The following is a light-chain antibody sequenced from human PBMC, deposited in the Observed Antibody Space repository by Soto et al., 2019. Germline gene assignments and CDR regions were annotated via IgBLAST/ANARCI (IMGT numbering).Light chain of an antibody. CDR1: QSVSSSY. CDR3: QQYGSSPRT. Sequence: VLTQSPGALSLSPGERATLSCRASQSVSSSYLAWYQQKPGQAPRLLIYGASSRATGIPDRFSGSGSGTDFTLTISRLEPEDFAMYYCQQYGSSPRTFGPGTKVDIK. J-gene: IGKJ1*01. V-gene: IGKV3-20*01. CDR2: GAS.